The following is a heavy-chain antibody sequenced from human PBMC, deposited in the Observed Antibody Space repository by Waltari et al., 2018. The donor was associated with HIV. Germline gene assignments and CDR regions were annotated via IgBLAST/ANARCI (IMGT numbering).Heavy chain of an antibody. Sequence: QVQLVQSGAEVKKPGASVKVSCKASGYTFTSYAMHWVRQAPGQRLEWMGWINAGNGNTKYSQKCQGRVTITRDTSACTAYMELSSLRSEDTAVYYCARDIPRMGIDYWGQGTLVTVSS. D-gene: IGHD2-15*01. V-gene: IGHV1-3*01. J-gene: IGHJ4*02. CDR3: ARDIPRMGIDY. CDR2: INAGNGNT. CDR1: GYTFTSYA.